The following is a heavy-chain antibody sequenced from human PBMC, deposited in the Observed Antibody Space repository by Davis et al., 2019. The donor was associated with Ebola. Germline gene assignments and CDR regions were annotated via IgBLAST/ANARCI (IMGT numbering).Heavy chain of an antibody. CDR1: GFTFSSNV. CDR3: TTRLVHHFDY. V-gene: IGHV3-23*01. Sequence: PGGSLRLSCEASGFTFSSNVMTWVRQAPGKGLEWVSTISDNGGSTHYADSVRGRFTVSRDNPKNKLYLQMNSLRAEDTALYYCTTRLVHHFDYWGQGTLVTVSS. J-gene: IGHJ4*02. CDR2: ISDNGGST. D-gene: IGHD6-19*01.